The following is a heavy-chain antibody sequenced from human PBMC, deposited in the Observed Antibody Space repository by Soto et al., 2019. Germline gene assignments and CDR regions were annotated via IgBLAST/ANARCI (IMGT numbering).Heavy chain of an antibody. V-gene: IGHV3-21*01. CDR3: AKDHYYDTSGYYYDYYYGMDV. CDR2: ISSVSTYM. CDR1: GFSFSSDS. Sequence: GGSLRLSCAASGFSFSSDSFNWVRQAPGKGLEWVSSISSVSTYMYYADSVKGRFTISRDNVKNSLYLQMNSLRAEDTAVYYCAKDHYYDTSGYYYDYYYGMDVWGQGTTVTVSS. D-gene: IGHD3-22*01. J-gene: IGHJ6*02.